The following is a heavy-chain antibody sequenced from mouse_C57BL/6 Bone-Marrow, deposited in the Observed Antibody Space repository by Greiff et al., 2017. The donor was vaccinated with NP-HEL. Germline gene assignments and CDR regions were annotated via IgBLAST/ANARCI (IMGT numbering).Heavy chain of an antibody. CDR1: GFTFSDYY. CDR2: ISNGGGST. J-gene: IGHJ2*01. V-gene: IGHV5-12*01. CDR3: ARKYDYDVGYEG. D-gene: IGHD2-4*01. Sequence: EVMLVESGGGLVQPGGSLKLSCAASGFTFSDYYMYWVRQTPEKRLEWVAYISNGGGSTYYPDTVKGRFTISRDNAKNTLYLQMSRLKSEDTAMYYCARKYDYDVGYEGWGQGTTLTV.